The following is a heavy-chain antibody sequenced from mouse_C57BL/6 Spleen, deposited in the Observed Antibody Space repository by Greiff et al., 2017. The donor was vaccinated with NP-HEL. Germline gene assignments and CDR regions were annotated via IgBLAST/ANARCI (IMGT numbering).Heavy chain of an antibody. Sequence: EVKLVESGPVLVKPGASVKMSCKASGYTFTDYYMNWVKQSHGKSLEWIGVINPYNGGTSYNQKFKGKATLTVDKSSSTAYMELNSLTSEDSAVYYCASLSPYYGSSPAWFAYWGQGTLVTVSA. CDR3: ASLSPYYGSSPAWFAY. D-gene: IGHD1-1*01. CDR1: GYTFTDYY. CDR2: INPYNGGT. J-gene: IGHJ3*01. V-gene: IGHV1-19*01.